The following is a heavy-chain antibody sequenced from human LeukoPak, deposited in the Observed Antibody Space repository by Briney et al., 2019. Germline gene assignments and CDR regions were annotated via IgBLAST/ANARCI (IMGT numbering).Heavy chain of an antibody. V-gene: IGHV4-34*01. CDR2: INHSGST. J-gene: IGHJ4*02. D-gene: IGHD3-22*01. CDR1: GGSFSGYY. CDR3: ARVPYYYDSSGYCDY. Sequence: KPSETLSLTCAVYGGSFSGYYWSWLRQPPGKGLEWIGEINHSGSTNYNPSLKSRVTISVDTSKNQFSLKLSSVTAADTAVYYCARVPYYYDSSGYCDYWGQGTLVTVSS.